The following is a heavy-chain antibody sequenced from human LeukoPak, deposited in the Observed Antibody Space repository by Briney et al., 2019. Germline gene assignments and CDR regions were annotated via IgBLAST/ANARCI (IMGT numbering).Heavy chain of an antibody. CDR2: IYHSGST. CDR3: ASRQAGLLSHFDH. J-gene: IGHJ4*02. V-gene: IGHV4-39*07. CDR1: GGSISSSSYY. D-gene: IGHD2-2*01. Sequence: SETLSLTCTVSGGSISSSSYYWGWIRQPPGKGLEWIGSIYHSGSTNYNPSLKSRVTISVDRSKNQFSLNPSSVTAADTAVYYCASRQAGLLSHFDHWGQGTLVTVSS.